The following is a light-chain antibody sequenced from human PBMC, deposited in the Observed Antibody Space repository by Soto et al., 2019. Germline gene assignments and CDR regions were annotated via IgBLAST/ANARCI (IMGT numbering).Light chain of an antibody. J-gene: IGLJ1*01. CDR1: RSNIGSNN. CDR2: SND. Sequence: QLVLTQPPSASGTPGQRVTISCSGSRSNIGSNNVYWYQQLPGTAPKLLIYSNDKRPSGVPDRFSGSKSGPSASLAITGLQSEDEADYYCAAWDDSLNGVYVFGPGTKLTVL. V-gene: IGLV1-44*01. CDR3: AAWDDSLNGVYV.